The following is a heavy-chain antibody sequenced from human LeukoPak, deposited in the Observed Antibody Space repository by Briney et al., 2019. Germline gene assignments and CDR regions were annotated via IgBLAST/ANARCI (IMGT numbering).Heavy chain of an antibody. CDR1: GFTFSTYN. Sequence: PGGSLRLSCVASGFTFSTYNMNWVRQAPGKGLEWVSYISSDSTTLYYAASVKGRFTISRDNAKNSLYLHMNSLTDEDTAVYYCARGGSFTPDYWGQGALVTISS. CDR2: ISSDSTTL. V-gene: IGHV3-48*02. J-gene: IGHJ4*02. D-gene: IGHD6-19*01. CDR3: ARGGSFTPDY.